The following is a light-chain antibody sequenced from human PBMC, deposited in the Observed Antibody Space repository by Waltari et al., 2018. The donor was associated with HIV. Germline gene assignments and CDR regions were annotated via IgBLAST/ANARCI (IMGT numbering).Light chain of an antibody. V-gene: IGLV2-11*01. Sequence: QSALTQPRSVSGSPGQSVTISCTGPSSDVGGYDYVSWYQQHPGNAPKRMIYDVSKRPSGVPDRFSGSKSGNTASLTISGLQAEDEADYYCCSFAGTYVVFGGGTKLTVL. CDR2: DVS. CDR3: CSFAGTYVV. J-gene: IGLJ2*01. CDR1: SSDVGGYDY.